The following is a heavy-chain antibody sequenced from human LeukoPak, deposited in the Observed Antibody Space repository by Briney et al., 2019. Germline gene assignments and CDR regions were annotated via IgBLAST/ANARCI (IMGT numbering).Heavy chain of an antibody. D-gene: IGHD5-18*01. CDR3: AKDLRRGYSYGPHGYMAV. V-gene: IGHV3-30*02. J-gene: IGHJ6*03. CDR1: GFTFSSYG. Sequence: GGSLRLSCAASGFTFSSYGMHWVRQAPGKGLEWVAFIRYDGSNKYYADSVKGRFTISRDNSKNTLYLQMNSLRAVDTAVYYCAKDLRRGYSYGPHGYMAVWGKGTTVTVSS. CDR2: IRYDGSNK.